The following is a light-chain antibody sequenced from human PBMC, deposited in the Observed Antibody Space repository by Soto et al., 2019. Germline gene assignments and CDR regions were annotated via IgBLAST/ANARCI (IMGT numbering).Light chain of an antibody. V-gene: IGLV4-60*03. CDR3: ETWDSNVYV. Sequence: QPVLTQSSSASASLASSVKLTCTLSSGHSSYIIAWHQQQPGKAPRYLMKLEGSGSYNKGSGVPDRFSGSSSGADRYLTISNLQSEDEADYYCETWDSNVYVFGTGTKVTVL. CDR2: LEGSGSY. J-gene: IGLJ1*01. CDR1: SGHSSYI.